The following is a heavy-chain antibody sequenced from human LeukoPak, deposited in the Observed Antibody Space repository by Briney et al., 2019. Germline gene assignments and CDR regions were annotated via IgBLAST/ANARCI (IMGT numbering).Heavy chain of an antibody. V-gene: IGHV3-64*02. J-gene: IGHJ6*02. Sequence: GGSLRLSCAASGFTFTAHAMHWVRQAPGKGLQYVSTISTNGDTTYYADSVKGRFTISRDNSKNTLYLQMGSLRAEDMAVYYCARGRGVSSYDAMDVWGRGTTVTVSS. CDR1: GFTFTAHA. CDR2: ISTNGDTT. D-gene: IGHD2-15*01. CDR3: ARGRGVSSYDAMDV.